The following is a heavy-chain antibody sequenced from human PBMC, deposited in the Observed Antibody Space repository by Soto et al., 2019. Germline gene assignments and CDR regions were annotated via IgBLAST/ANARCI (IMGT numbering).Heavy chain of an antibody. CDR3: ARDGRVVVPAYWFDF. Sequence: QVQLVQSGAEVKKPGASLRVSCKSSGYTFITYAMHWVRQAPGQRPEWMGWIDPGTGNTKYSQKFQGRVTITSDTSARPVYMEMSSLTSGDTAVYYCARDGRVVVPAYWFDFWGQGTLVTVSS. J-gene: IGHJ5*01. D-gene: IGHD2-15*01. CDR2: IDPGTGNT. CDR1: GYTFITYA. V-gene: IGHV1-3*01.